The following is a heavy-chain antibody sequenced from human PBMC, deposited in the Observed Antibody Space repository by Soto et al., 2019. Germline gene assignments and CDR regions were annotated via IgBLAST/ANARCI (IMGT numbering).Heavy chain of an antibody. CDR1: GFSFGSYA. J-gene: IGHJ4*02. V-gene: IGHV3-23*01. Sequence: GGSLRLSCAASGFSFGSYALSWVRQALGKGLEWVSTIGGSDGKTFYADSVKGRFSISRDTSQSTLYLQMNSLRADDTAMYYCARWSYLDYWGQGTRVTVSS. D-gene: IGHD3-3*01. CDR2: IGGSDGKT. CDR3: ARWSYLDY.